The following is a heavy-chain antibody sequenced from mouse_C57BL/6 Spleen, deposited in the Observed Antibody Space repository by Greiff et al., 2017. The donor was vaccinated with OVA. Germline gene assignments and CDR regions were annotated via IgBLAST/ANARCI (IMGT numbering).Heavy chain of an antibody. CDR1: GFTFSDYG. V-gene: IGHV5-15*01. CDR3: ARQNYYGSSSWYFDV. J-gene: IGHJ1*03. D-gene: IGHD1-1*01. CDR2: ISNLAYSI. Sequence: EVQLVESGGGLVQPGGSLKLSCAASGFTFSDYGMAWVRQTPRKGPEWVAFISNLAYSIYYADTVTGRFTISRENAKNTLYLEMSRLRYEDTAMYYCARQNYYGSSSWYFDVWGTGTTVTVSS.